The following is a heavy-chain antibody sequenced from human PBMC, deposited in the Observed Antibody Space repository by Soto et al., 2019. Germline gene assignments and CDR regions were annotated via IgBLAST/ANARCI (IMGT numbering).Heavy chain of an antibody. CDR1: GDSVSSNSAA. Sequence: SQTLSLTCAISGDSVSSNSAAWNWIRQSPSRGLEWLGRTYYRSKWYNDYAVSVKSRITINPDTSKNQFSLQLNSVTPEDTAVYYCARDLMSEQQLRVDGYYYYGMDVWGQGTTVTV. CDR2: TYYRSKWYN. CDR3: ARDLMSEQQLRVDGYYYYGMDV. J-gene: IGHJ6*02. V-gene: IGHV6-1*01. D-gene: IGHD6-13*01.